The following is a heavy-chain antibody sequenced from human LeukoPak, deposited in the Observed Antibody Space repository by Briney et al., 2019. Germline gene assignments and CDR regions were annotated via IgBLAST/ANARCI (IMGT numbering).Heavy chain of an antibody. D-gene: IGHD3-3*01. CDR3: ARDGRFLEWSHIDY. V-gene: IGHV4-59*02. Sequence: PSETLSLTCTVSGGSVGSYYWSWIRQPPGKGLEWIGSIYHSGSTYYNPSLKSRVTISVDTSKNQFSLKLSSVTAADTAVYYCARDGRFLEWSHIDYWGQGTLVTVSS. CDR1: GGSVGSYY. J-gene: IGHJ4*02. CDR2: IYHSGST.